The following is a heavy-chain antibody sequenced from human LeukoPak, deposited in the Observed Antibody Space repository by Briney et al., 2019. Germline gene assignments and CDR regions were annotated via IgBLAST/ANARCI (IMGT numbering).Heavy chain of an antibody. J-gene: IGHJ4*02. CDR2: IYYSGST. D-gene: IGHD3-3*01. CDR1: GYSISSGYY. Sequence: PSETLSLTCAVSGYSISSGYYWSWIRPPPGKGLEWIGYIYYSGSTNYNPSLKSRVTISVDTSKNQFSLKLSSVTAADTAVYYCARGPYDFWSGYFLDYWGQGTLVTVSS. CDR3: ARGPYDFWSGYFLDY. V-gene: IGHV4-61*01.